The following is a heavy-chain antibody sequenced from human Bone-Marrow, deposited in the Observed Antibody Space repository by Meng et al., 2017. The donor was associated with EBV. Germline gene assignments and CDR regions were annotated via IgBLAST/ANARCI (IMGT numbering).Heavy chain of an antibody. J-gene: IGHJ4*02. Sequence: VPLWGVGEGLVQAGGSLRLSGAASGFTFSCYGMHWVRQAPGKGLEWVAVISYDGSNKYYADSVKGRFTISRDNSKNTLYLQMNSLRAEDTAVYYCAKDLRYGDFGYWGQGTLVTVSS. V-gene: IGHV3-30*18. D-gene: IGHD4-17*01. CDR1: GFTFSCYG. CDR3: AKDLRYGDFGY. CDR2: ISYDGSNK.